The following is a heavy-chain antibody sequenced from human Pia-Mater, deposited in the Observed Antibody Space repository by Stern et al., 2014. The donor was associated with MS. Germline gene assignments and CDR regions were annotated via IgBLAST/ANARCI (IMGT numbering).Heavy chain of an antibody. V-gene: IGHV7-4-1*02. CDR1: GYNLTTYA. D-gene: IGHD6-6*01. J-gene: IGHJ4*02. CDR3: ATVGAGSSPPLFY. Sequence: VQLVQPGSELKKPGASVKVSCRASGYNLTTYAINWVRQAPGQGLEWMGWINTKTGNPTFAQGFTGLFVFSLDTSIYTALPSISSLKAEDSALYYCATVGAGSSPPLFYWGQGTLVTVSS. CDR2: INTKTGNP.